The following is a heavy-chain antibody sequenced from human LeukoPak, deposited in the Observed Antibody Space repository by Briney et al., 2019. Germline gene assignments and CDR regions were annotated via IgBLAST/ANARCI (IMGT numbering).Heavy chain of an antibody. CDR2: INHSGST. J-gene: IGHJ4*02. CDR1: GGSFSGYY. CDR3: ARRRGYSYGFGY. D-gene: IGHD5-18*01. V-gene: IGHV4-34*01. Sequence: SETLSLTCAVYGGSFSGYYWSWIRQPLGKGLEWIGEINHSGSTNYNPSLKSRVTISVDTSKNQFSLKLSSVTAADTAVYYCARRRGYSYGFGYWGQGTLVTVSS.